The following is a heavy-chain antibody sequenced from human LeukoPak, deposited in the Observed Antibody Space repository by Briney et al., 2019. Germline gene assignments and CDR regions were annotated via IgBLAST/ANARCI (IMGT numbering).Heavy chain of an antibody. V-gene: IGHV4-38-2*02. Sequence: SETLSLTCAVSGYSISNDYYWGWIRQPPGKVLEWVGSIYHSGSTYYTPSLKSRLTISADTSKNQFSLKLTSVTAADTAVYYCARDVAAAATRKENYYGLDVWGKGTTVTVSS. D-gene: IGHD6-13*01. CDR3: ARDVAAAATRKENYYGLDV. CDR1: GYSISNDYY. J-gene: IGHJ6*04. CDR2: IYHSGST.